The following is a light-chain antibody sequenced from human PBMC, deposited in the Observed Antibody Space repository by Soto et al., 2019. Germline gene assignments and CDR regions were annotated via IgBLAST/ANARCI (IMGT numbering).Light chain of an antibody. J-gene: IGLJ1*01. Sequence: QSALTQPASVSGSPGQSITISCTGTSSDVGNYNLVSWYQHHPGKAPKLMISEDSNRPSGVSNRLSGSKSGNMASLTISGLQAEDEADYYCCSYAGSSTCVFGTGTKVTVL. CDR3: CSYAGSSTCV. V-gene: IGLV2-23*01. CDR1: SSDVGNYNL. CDR2: EDS.